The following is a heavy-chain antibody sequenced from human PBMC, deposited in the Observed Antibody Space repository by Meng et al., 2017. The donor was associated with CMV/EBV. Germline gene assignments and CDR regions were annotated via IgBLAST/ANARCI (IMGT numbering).Heavy chain of an antibody. V-gene: IGHV5-10-1*01. CDR3: ARLNIITGTTRSDY. J-gene: IGHJ4*02. Sequence: GSGYSFPRFWISWVRQMPGKGLEWMGRIDPSDSYTNYSPSFQGHVTISADKSISTAYLQWSSLKASDTAMYYCARLNIITGTTRSDYWGQGTLVTVSS. CDR2: IDPSDSYT. D-gene: IGHD1-7*01. CDR1: GYSFPRFW.